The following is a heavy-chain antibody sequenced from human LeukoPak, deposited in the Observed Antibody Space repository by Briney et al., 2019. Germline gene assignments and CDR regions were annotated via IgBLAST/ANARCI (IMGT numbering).Heavy chain of an antibody. CDR2: ISGSGGST. D-gene: IGHD3-22*01. CDR3: AKSSDYYDSSGSIDY. CDR1: GFTFSSYA. Sequence: GGSLRLSCAASGFTFSSYAMSWVRQAPGKGLEXXSXISGSGGSTYYADSVKGGFTISRDNSKNTLYLQMNSLRAEDTAVYYCAKSSDYYDSSGSIDYWGQGTLVTVSS. V-gene: IGHV3-23*01. J-gene: IGHJ4*02.